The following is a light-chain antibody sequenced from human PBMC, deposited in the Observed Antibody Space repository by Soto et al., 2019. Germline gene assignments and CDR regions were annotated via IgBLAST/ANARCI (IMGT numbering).Light chain of an antibody. Sequence: DIQMTQSPSTLSASVGDRVTITCRASQSVDRWLAWYQQRPGKAPKALIYKASNLESGVPSRFSSSGSGTEFTLTITSLQPGDIATYYCQQYTTLVTFGQGTMVEVK. CDR3: QQYTTLVT. V-gene: IGKV1-5*03. CDR1: QSVDRW. CDR2: KAS. J-gene: IGKJ1*01.